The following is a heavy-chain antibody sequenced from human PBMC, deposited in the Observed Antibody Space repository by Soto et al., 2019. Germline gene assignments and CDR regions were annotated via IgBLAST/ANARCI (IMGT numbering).Heavy chain of an antibody. V-gene: IGHV3-48*03. Sequence: PGGSLRLSCAASGFTFSSYEMNWVRQAPGKGLEWVSYISSSGSTIYYADSVKGRFTISRDNAKNSLYLQMNSLRAEDTAVYYCARERYYYDSSGYYIDYWGQGTLVTVPQ. CDR1: GFTFSSYE. D-gene: IGHD3-22*01. CDR3: ARERYYYDSSGYYIDY. CDR2: ISSSGSTI. J-gene: IGHJ4*02.